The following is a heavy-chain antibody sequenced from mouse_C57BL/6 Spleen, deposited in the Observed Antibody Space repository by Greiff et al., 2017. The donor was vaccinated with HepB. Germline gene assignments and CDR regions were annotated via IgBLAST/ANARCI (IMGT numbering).Heavy chain of an antibody. Sequence: VHVKQSGPELVKPGASVKISCKASGYSFTGYYMNWVKQSPEKSLEWIGEINPSTGGTTYNQKFKAKATLTVDKSSSTAYMQLKSLTSEDSAVYCCATGGIGLGYAMDYWGQGTSVTVSS. CDR3: ATGGIGLGYAMDY. CDR1: GYSFTGYY. J-gene: IGHJ4*01. CDR2: INPSTGGT. D-gene: IGHD3-1*01. V-gene: IGHV1-42*01.